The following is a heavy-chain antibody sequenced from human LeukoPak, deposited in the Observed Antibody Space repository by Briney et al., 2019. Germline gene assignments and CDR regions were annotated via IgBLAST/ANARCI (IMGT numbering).Heavy chain of an antibody. Sequence: GGSLRLSCAASGLTFINTWMSWVRQAPGKGLEWVGRSRGKVDGGTTDYAAPVKGRFTISRDDSKDTMYLQMNSLKTEDTAVYYCSTGYIGVVGIEYWGQGTLVTVSS. J-gene: IGHJ4*02. V-gene: IGHV3-15*01. CDR2: SRGKVDGGTT. CDR3: STGYIGVVGIEY. CDR1: GLTFINTW. D-gene: IGHD6-13*01.